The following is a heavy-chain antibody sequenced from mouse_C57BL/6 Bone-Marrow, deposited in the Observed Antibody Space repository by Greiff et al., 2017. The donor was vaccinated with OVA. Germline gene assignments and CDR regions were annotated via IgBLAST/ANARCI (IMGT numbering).Heavy chain of an antibody. Sequence: QVQLQQSGAELVRPGASVTLSCKASGYTFTDYEMHWVKQTPVHGLEWIGAIDPETGGTDYNQKFKGKARLTADKSSRTAYLELRRLTSEDSAVYYCTRAVNYGAGFAYGGQGTLVTVSA. V-gene: IGHV1-15*01. CDR2: IDPETGGT. CDR1: GYTFTDYE. CDR3: TRAVNYGAGFAY. D-gene: IGHD1-1*01. J-gene: IGHJ3*01.